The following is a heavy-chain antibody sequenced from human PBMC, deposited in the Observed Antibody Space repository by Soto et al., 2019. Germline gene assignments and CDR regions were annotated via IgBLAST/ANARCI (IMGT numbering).Heavy chain of an antibody. CDR2: ISWNSGSI. CDR1: GFTFDDYA. V-gene: IGHV3-9*01. J-gene: IGHJ6*02. Sequence: GWSLRLSCAASGFTFDDYAMHWVRQAPGKGLEWVPGISWNSGSIGYADSVKGRFTISRDNAKNSLYLQMNSLRAEDTALYYCAKDLSGSYYYYYGMDVWGQGTTVTVPS. D-gene: IGHD1-26*01. CDR3: AKDLSGSYYYYYGMDV.